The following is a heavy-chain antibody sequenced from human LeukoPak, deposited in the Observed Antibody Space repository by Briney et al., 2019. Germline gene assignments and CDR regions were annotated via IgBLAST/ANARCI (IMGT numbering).Heavy chain of an antibody. D-gene: IGHD6-19*01. J-gene: IGHJ4*02. CDR2: ISSSSGYI. CDR1: GFSFSSYS. Sequence: GGSLRLSCVASGFSFSSYSMNWVRQAPGEGLERVSSISSSSGYINYADSVKGRFTISRDNAKKTVYLQMNSLRGNDTAVYYCASGWSGDWGRGTLVTVSS. CDR3: ASGWSGD. V-gene: IGHV3-21*01.